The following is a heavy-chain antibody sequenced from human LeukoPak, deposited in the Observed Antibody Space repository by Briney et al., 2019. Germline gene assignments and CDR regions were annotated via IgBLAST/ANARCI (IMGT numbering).Heavy chain of an antibody. V-gene: IGHV3-23*01. D-gene: IGHD3-10*01. CDR2: ITGSGDDT. CDR3: AKYTPANYYGSGSTFDY. Sequence: GGSLRLSCAASGFTFSAYAMSWVRQAPGKVLEWVSAITGSGDDTYYADSVKGRFTISRDSSKNTLYLQMNTLRAEDTAVYYCAKYTPANYYGSGSTFDYWGQGALVTVSS. CDR1: GFTFSAYA. J-gene: IGHJ4*02.